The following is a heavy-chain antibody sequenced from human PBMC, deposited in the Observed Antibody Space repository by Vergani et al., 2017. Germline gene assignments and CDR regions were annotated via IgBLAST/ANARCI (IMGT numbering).Heavy chain of an antibody. CDR3: AKANRRYYGFWSGSYYMDV. D-gene: IGHD3-3*01. Sequence: QVQLVESGGGVVQPGRSLRLSCAASGFTFSRYGMHWVRQAPGKGLEWVAVISYDGSNKYYADSVKGRFTISRDNSKNTLKLQMNSLRAVDTAVYYCAKANRRYYGFWSGSYYMDVWGKGTTVTVSS. J-gene: IGHJ6*03. CDR2: ISYDGSNK. V-gene: IGHV3-30*18. CDR1: GFTFSRYG.